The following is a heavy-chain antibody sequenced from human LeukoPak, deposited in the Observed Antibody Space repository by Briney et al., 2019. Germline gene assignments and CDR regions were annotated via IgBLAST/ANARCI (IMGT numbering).Heavy chain of an antibody. CDR1: GFTFSSYE. D-gene: IGHD3-22*01. Sequence: PGGSLRLSCAASGFTFSSYEMNWVRQAPGKGLEWVSYISSSGSTIYYADSVKGRFTISRDNAKNSLYLQMNSLRAEDTAVYYCARVGPTYYYDSSGYYYFGYYYYYMDVWGKGTTVTISS. CDR3: ARVGPTYYYDSSGYYYFGYYYYYMDV. CDR2: ISSSGSTI. V-gene: IGHV3-48*03. J-gene: IGHJ6*03.